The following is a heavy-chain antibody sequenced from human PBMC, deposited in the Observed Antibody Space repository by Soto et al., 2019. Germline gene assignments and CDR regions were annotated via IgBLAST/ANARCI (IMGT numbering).Heavy chain of an antibody. CDR1: GYTFTSYG. Sequence: ASVKVSCKASGYTFTSYGIHWVRQAPGQRLEWMGWINAANGDTKYSPKFQGRVTITRETSASTAYMELSSLRSEDTAVYYCVRRNVSATGIDWFDPWGQGTMLTVYS. CDR2: INAANGDT. CDR3: VRRNVSATGIDWFDP. J-gene: IGHJ5*02. D-gene: IGHD6-13*01. V-gene: IGHV1-3*01.